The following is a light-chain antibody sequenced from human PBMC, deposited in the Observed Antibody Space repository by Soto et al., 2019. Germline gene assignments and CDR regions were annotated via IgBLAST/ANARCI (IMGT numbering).Light chain of an antibody. V-gene: IGKV3-20*01. J-gene: IGKJ2*01. CDR1: KSISSRH. CDR2: GAS. CDR3: QQYGSSPPVYT. Sequence: EIVLTQSPGTLSLSPGERATLSCRASKSISSRHLAWYQQKPGQAPRLLIYGASSRATGIPDRFSGSGSGTDSTLTISRLEPEDFAVYHCQQYGSSPPVYTFGQGTKLEIK.